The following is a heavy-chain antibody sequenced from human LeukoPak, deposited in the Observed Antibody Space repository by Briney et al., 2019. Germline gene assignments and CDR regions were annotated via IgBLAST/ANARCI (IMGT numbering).Heavy chain of an antibody. D-gene: IGHD5-12*01. V-gene: IGHV1-2*02. CDR2: INPSSGDT. CDR1: GYTLTGYY. CDR3: AKNPYEYYFDY. J-gene: IGHJ4*02. Sequence: ASVKVSRKASGYTLTGYYMHWVRLVPGQGLEWMGWINPSSGDTHYAQKFQGRVTMSRDTSISTAYMELSRLSSDDTAVYYCAKNPYEYYFDYWGQGTLVTVSS.